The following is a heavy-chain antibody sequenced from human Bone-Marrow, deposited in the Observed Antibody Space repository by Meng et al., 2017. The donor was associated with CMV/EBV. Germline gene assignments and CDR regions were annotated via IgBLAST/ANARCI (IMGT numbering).Heavy chain of an antibody. Sequence: GGSLRLSCAASGLTFSSHGMHWVRQAPGKGLEWVAFIEDDGTNENYGDYVKGRFTVSRDNSKNTLYLQMNSLRPEDTAVYLCAKDERVLIPTSGYLGHWGQGTLVTVSS. CDR1: GLTFSSHG. CDR3: AKDERVLIPTSGYLGH. D-gene: IGHD3-22*01. CDR2: IEDDGTNE. V-gene: IGHV3-30*02. J-gene: IGHJ4*02.